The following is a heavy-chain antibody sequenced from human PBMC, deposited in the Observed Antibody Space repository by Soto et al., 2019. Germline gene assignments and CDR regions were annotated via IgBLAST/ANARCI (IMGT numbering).Heavy chain of an antibody. Sequence: GGSLRLSCAASGFTFSSYGMHWVRQAPGKGLEWVAVIWYDGSNKYYADSVKGRFTISRDNSKNTLYLQMNSLRAEDTAVYYCSRGPTYYDFWSGYLDGMEVWGQGTTVTVSS. J-gene: IGHJ6*02. CDR3: SRGPTYYDFWSGYLDGMEV. CDR2: IWYDGSNK. D-gene: IGHD3-3*01. CDR1: GFTFSSYG. V-gene: IGHV3-33*01.